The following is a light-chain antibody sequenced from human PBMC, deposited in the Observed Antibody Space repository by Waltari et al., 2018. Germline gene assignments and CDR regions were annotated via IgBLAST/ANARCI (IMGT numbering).Light chain of an antibody. V-gene: IGKV1-27*01. CDR2: AAS. Sequence: DIQLAQSPSSLSASIGARVIISCRASQAIGNYLAWYQQKSGKPPRVLIYAASTLQSGVPSRFSASRSGTEYTLTITNLQPEDIATYYCQQYKTGPRTFGPGTKVDIK. CDR3: QQYKTGPRT. CDR1: QAIGNY. J-gene: IGKJ3*01.